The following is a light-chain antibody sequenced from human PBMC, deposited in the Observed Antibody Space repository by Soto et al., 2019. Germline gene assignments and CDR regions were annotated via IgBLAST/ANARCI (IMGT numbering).Light chain of an antibody. CDR1: QGIRND. CDR2: DAS. V-gene: IGKV1D-13*01. Sequence: AIQMTQSPSSLSASVGDRVTITCRASQGIRNDLGWYQQKPGKAPKFLIYDASSLESGVPSRFSGSGSGTEFTLTISSLQPDDFATYYCQQYDDYPLTFGGGTKVDIK. J-gene: IGKJ4*01. CDR3: QQYDDYPLT.